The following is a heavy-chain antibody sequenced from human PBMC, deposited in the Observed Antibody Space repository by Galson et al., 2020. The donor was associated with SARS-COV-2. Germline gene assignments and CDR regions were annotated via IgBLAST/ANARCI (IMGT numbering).Heavy chain of an antibody. D-gene: IGHD4-17*01. CDR2: ISYDGSNK. CDR3: AKDRYGDYGLYFDL. CDR1: GFTFSSYG. Sequence: GGSLRLSCAASGFTFSSYGMHWVRQAPGKGLEWVAVISYDGSNKYYADSVKGRFTISRDNSKNTLYLQMNSLRAEDTAVYYCAKDRYGDYGLYFDLWGRGTLVTVSS. J-gene: IGHJ2*01. V-gene: IGHV3-30*18.